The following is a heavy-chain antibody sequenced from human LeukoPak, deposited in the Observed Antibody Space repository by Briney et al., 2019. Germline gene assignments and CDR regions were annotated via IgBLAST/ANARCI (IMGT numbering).Heavy chain of an antibody. J-gene: IGHJ6*03. V-gene: IGHV3-48*03. CDR2: ISSSGSTI. CDR1: GFTFSSYE. CDR3: ARLSAYYYGSYFYYYMDV. D-gene: IGHD3-10*01. Sequence: GGSLRLSCAASGFTFSSYEMNWVRQAPGKGLEWVSYISSSGSTIYYADSVKGRFTISRDNAKNSVYLHMNSLRAEDTALYYCARLSAYYYGSYFYYYMDVWGKGTTVTVSS.